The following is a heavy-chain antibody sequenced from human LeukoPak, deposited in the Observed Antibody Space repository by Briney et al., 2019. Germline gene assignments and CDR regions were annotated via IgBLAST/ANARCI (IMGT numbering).Heavy chain of an antibody. CDR3: AREWFGDLFDY. D-gene: IGHD3-10*01. CDR2: IYTSGST. Sequence: PSQTLSLTCTVSGGSISSGSYYWSWIRQPAGKGLEWIGRIYTSGSTNYNPSLKSRVTISVDTSKNQFSLKLSSVTAADTAVYYCAREWFGDLFDYWGQGTLVTVSS. J-gene: IGHJ4*02. V-gene: IGHV4-61*02. CDR1: GGSISSGSYY.